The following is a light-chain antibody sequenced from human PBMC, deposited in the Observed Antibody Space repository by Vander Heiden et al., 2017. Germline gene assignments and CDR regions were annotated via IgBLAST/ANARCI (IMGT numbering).Light chain of an antibody. CDR3: HQNNSLPLT. V-gene: IGKV6-21*01. CDR1: QNIGVS. J-gene: IGKJ4*01. Sequence: IVLTQSPDCLSVTPQGKVTTPRRASQNIGVSLHWYQQKPDQSTNLLIEDATQTFSGVPSRFSGSGEGTDFTLTISSLEDEDAATYYCHQNNSLPLTFGGGTKVEIK. CDR2: DAT.